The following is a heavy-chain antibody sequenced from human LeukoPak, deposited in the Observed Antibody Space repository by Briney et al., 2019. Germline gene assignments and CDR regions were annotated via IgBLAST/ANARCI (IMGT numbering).Heavy chain of an antibody. Sequence: SETLSLTCTVSGGSISSSNYFWGWIRQPPGKGLQWIGTMYYSGSTYDNPSLKSRVTISVDTSKNLFSLRLSSVTAADTAVYYCARRRGSYFFDLWGQGTLVTVSS. J-gene: IGHJ4*02. D-gene: IGHD1-26*01. CDR2: MYYSGST. CDR1: GGSISSSNYF. CDR3: ARRRGSYFFDL. V-gene: IGHV4-39*01.